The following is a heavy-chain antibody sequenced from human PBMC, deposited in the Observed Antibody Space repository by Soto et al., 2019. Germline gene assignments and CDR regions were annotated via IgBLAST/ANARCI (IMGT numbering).Heavy chain of an antibody. D-gene: IGHD3-16*02. CDR1: SGSISSSNW. J-gene: IGHJ6*03. CDR2: IYHSGST. V-gene: IGHV4-4*02. Sequence: SETLSLTCAVSSGSISSSNWWSWVRQPPGKGLEWIGEIYHSGSTNYNPSLKSRVTISVDKSKNQFSLKLSSVTAADTAVYYCARSSLSSLNYHCYYLYVCGQGTTVPVSS. CDR3: ARSSLSSLNYHCYYLYV.